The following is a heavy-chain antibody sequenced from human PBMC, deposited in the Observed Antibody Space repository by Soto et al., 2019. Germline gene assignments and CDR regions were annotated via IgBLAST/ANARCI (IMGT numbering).Heavy chain of an antibody. J-gene: IGHJ4*02. V-gene: IGHV3-53*01. CDR2: IYSGGST. CDR1: GFTVSSNY. Sequence: GGSLRLSCAASGFTVSSNYMSWVRQAPGKGLEWVSVIYSGGSTYYADSVKGRFTISRDNSKNTLYLQMNSLRAEDTAVYYCAREEIAAAGFDYWGQGTLVTVSS. D-gene: IGHD6-13*01. CDR3: AREEIAAAGFDY.